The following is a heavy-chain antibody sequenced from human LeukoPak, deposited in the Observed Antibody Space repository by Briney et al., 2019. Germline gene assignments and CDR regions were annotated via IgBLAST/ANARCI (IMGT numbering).Heavy chain of an antibody. J-gene: IGHJ6*03. D-gene: IGHD5-12*01. Sequence: PGGSLRLSCAASGFTFSSYSMNWVRQAPGKGLEWVSYISSSSSTIYYADPVKGRFTISRDNAKNSLYLQMNSLRAEDTAVYYCARDKSMVATSHYYYYYYMDVWGKGTTVTVSS. V-gene: IGHV3-48*01. CDR2: ISSSSSTI. CDR3: ARDKSMVATSHYYYYYYMDV. CDR1: GFTFSSYS.